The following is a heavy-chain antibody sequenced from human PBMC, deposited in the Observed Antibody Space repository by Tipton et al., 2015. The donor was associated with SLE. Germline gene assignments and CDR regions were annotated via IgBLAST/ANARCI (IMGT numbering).Heavy chain of an antibody. CDR3: ARNLRQLVPNSQNY. CDR2: IDHSGST. V-gene: IGHV4-34*01. D-gene: IGHD6-6*01. Sequence: TLSLTCAVYGGSFSGFYWNWIRQPPGKGLEWIGEIDHSGSTNYNPSLKSRVTISLDTSKNQFSLKLSSVTAADTAVYYCARNLRQLVPNSQNYWGQGTLVTVSS. CDR1: GGSFSGFY. J-gene: IGHJ4*02.